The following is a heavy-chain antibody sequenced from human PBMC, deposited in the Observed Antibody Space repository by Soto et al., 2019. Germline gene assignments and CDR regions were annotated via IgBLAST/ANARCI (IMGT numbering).Heavy chain of an antibody. Sequence: EVQLVESGGGLVKPGGSLRLSCAASGFTFSSYSMNWVRQAPGKGLEWVSSISSSSGHIYYADSVKGRFTISRDNAKKSLFLQVNSLRAEDTAVYYCARGGGYVSGTRAPHSWGQGTLVTVSS. CDR2: ISSSSGHI. V-gene: IGHV3-21*01. CDR3: ARGGGYVSGTRAPHS. J-gene: IGHJ5*02. CDR1: GFTFSSYS. D-gene: IGHD3-10*01.